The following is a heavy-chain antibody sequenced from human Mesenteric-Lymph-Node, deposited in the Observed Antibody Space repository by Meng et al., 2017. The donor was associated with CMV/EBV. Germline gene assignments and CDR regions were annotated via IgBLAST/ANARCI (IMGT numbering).Heavy chain of an antibody. Sequence: SETLSLTCSVSGDSISAYYWGWVRQSPGKGLEWLGNIHYSGITYYNPSLKSRVTISVDTSKNQFSLKMSSVTAADTAVYYCARTGGVAEYFQNWGQGTLVTVSS. J-gene: IGHJ1*01. D-gene: IGHD2-15*01. CDR3: ARTGGVAEYFQN. CDR2: IHYSGIT. CDR1: GDSISAYY. V-gene: IGHV4-39*01.